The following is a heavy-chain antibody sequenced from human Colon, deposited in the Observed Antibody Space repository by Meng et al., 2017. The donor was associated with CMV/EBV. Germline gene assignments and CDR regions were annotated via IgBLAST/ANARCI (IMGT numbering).Heavy chain of an antibody. CDR1: GASITSYD. V-gene: IGHV4-4*07. J-gene: IGHJ4*02. Sequence: QVQLRESGPGLVKPSETLSLTCTVSGASITSYDWSWIRQPAGKGLELIGRVYISGNTNYNPSLKSRVTMSIDTSKNQLSLNIRSVTAADTAVYYCARDSNLSGLAYWGQGTLVTVSS. D-gene: IGHD3-10*01. CDR3: ARDSNLSGLAY. CDR2: VYISGNT.